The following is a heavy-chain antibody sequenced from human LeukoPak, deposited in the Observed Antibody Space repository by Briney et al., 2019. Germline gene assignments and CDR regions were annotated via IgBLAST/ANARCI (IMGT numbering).Heavy chain of an antibody. Sequence: SETLSLTCTVSGGSISSYYWSWIRQPPGKGLEWIGYIYYSGSTNYNPSLKSRVTISVDTSKNQFSLKLSSVTAADTAVYYCARDYVQYYFDYWGQGTLVTVSS. CDR3: ARDYVQYYFDY. D-gene: IGHD3-16*01. J-gene: IGHJ4*02. CDR2: IYYSGST. CDR1: GGSISSYY. V-gene: IGHV4-59*01.